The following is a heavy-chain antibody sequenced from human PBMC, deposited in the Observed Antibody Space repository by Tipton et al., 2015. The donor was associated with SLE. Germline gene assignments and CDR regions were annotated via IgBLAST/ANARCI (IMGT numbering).Heavy chain of an antibody. CDR2: IYYSGST. V-gene: IGHV4-39*07. J-gene: IGHJ3*02. D-gene: IGHD1-26*01. Sequence: TLSLTCTVSGGSISSSSYYWGWIRQPPGKGLEWIGSIYYSGSTYYNPSLKSRVTISVDTSTNQSSLKLSSVTAADTAGYYCARLYSGGYGAFDIWGQGAMVAVSS. CDR3: ARLYSGGYGAFDI. CDR1: GGSISSSSYY.